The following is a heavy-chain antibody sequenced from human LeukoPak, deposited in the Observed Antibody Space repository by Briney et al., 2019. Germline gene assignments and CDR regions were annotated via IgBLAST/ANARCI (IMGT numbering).Heavy chain of an antibody. CDR3: ARDQEGIQLWAGA. J-gene: IGHJ5*02. Sequence: ASVKVSCKASGYTFTSYYMHWVRQAPGQGLEWMGWINPNSGGTNYAQKFQGRVTMTRDTSISTAYMELSRLRSDDTAVYYCARDQEGIQLWAGAWGQGTLVTVSS. CDR2: INPNSGGT. D-gene: IGHD5-18*01. CDR1: GYTFTSYY. V-gene: IGHV1-2*02.